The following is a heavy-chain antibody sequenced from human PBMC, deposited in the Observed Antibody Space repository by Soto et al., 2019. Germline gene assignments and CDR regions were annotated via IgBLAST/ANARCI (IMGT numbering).Heavy chain of an antibody. D-gene: IGHD6-19*01. Sequence: GGSLRLSCAASGFTFSSYAMHWVRQAPGKGLEYVSAISSNGGSTYYADSVKGRFTISRDNSKNTLYLQMGSLRAEDMAVYYCARGVYSSGYSDYWGQGTLVTVSS. J-gene: IGHJ4*02. CDR1: GFTFSSYA. V-gene: IGHV3-64*02. CDR3: ARGVYSSGYSDY. CDR2: ISSNGGST.